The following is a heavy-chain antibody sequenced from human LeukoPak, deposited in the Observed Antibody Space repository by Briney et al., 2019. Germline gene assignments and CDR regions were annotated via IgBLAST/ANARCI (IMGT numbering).Heavy chain of an antibody. CDR1: GFTFSSYA. CDR3: ARGEEYSSSSWDY. V-gene: IGHV3-7*01. CDR2: IKQGGSEK. Sequence: GGSLRLSCAASGFTFSSYAMSWVRQAPGKGLEWVANIKQGGSEKYYVDSVKGRFTISRDNAKNSLYLQMNSLRAEDTAVYYCARGEEYSSSSWDYWGQGTLVTVSS. J-gene: IGHJ4*02. D-gene: IGHD6-6*01.